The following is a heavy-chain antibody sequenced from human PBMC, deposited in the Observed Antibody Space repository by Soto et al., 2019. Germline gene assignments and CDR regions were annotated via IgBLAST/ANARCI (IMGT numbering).Heavy chain of an antibody. J-gene: IGHJ2*01. CDR2: IYGSGST. D-gene: IGHD1-20*01. Sequence: SETLSLTCTVSGGSIGGSYWSWVRQPAGKGLEWIGRIYGSGSTNYSPSLKSRVTMPVDTSNNQFSLHLTSVPAADTPLHYCGRDHAGPITRGAPLYLDLWGRGTLVTVSS. CDR3: GRDHAGPITRGAPLYLDL. V-gene: IGHV4-4*07. CDR1: GGSIGGSY.